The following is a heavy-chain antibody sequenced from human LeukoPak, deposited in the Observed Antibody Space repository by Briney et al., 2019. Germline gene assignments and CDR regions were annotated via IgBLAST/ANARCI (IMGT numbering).Heavy chain of an antibody. D-gene: IGHD3-22*01. CDR2: MFHTGSS. J-gene: IGHJ3*01. CDR3: ARMGVSYYYDSSTYFLVAFDV. V-gene: IGHV4-38-2*02. Sequence: SETLSLTCSVSGYSINGGYYWGWIRQSPGEGLEWIGAMFHTGSSFYNPSLKSRVTLSVDTSRNQFSLRLSSVTAADTAVYYCARMGVSYYYDSSTYFLVAFDVWGQGTMVTVSS. CDR1: GYSINGGYY.